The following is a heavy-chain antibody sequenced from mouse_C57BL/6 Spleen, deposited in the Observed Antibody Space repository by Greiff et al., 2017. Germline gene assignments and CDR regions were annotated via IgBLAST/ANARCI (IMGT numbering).Heavy chain of an antibody. D-gene: IGHD1-1*01. CDR1: GYAFSSSW. V-gene: IGHV1-82*01. CDR3: AREGGSSLFAY. CDR2: IYPGDGDT. J-gene: IGHJ3*01. Sequence: QVQLQQSGPELVKPGASVKISCKASGYAFSSSWMNWVKQRPGKGLEWIGRIYPGDGDTNYNGKFKGKATLTADKSSSTAYMQLSSLTSEDSAVXFCAREGGSSLFAYWGQGTLVTVSA.